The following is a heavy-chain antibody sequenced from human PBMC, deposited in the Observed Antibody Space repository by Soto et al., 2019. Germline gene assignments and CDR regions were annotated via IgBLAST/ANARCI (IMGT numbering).Heavy chain of an antibody. Sequence: QVQLVQSGAEVKKPGASLKVSCKASGYIFTAYSMHWVRQSPGQGLEWMGVVNPSGDSTNYAQKFQGRITMTRDTSTSTVYMDLSSLTSEDTAVYYCAREENCSDGICYSEYFQRWGQGTLVTVSS. CDR3: AREENCSDGICYSEYFQR. J-gene: IGHJ1*01. CDR2: VNPSGDST. CDR1: GYIFTAYS. D-gene: IGHD2-15*01. V-gene: IGHV1-46*01.